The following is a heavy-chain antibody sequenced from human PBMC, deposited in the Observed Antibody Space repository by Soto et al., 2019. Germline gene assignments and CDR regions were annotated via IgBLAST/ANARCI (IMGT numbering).Heavy chain of an antibody. Sequence: QVQLQESGPGLVKPSGTLSLTCAVSGVSISSINWWSWVRQPPGKGLEWIGEIYHSGSTNFNPSLTARATISAYKSKKPFSLKLSSVTDASTAVDYCAGARVVGGTWSCDYWGPGTLATVAS. V-gene: IGHV4-4*02. CDR3: AGARVVGGTWSCDY. J-gene: IGHJ4*02. D-gene: IGHD2-15*01. CDR1: GVSISSINW. CDR2: IYHSGST.